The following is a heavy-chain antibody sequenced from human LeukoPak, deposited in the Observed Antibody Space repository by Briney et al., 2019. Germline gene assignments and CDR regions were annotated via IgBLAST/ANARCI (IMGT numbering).Heavy chain of an antibody. D-gene: IGHD6-19*01. Sequence: GGSLRLSCAASGFTFSSYAMSWVRQAPGKGLEWVSAISGSGGSTYYADSVKGRFTISRDDAKNTLYLLMNNLRAEDTAVYYCARDRSSGWYPSGYWGQGTLVTVSS. CDR2: ISGSGGST. CDR1: GFTFSSYA. V-gene: IGHV3-23*01. J-gene: IGHJ4*02. CDR3: ARDRSSGWYPSGY.